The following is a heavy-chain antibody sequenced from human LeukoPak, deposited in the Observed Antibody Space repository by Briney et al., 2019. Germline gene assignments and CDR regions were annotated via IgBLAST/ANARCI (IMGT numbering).Heavy chain of an antibody. CDR1: GYTFTGYY. V-gene: IGHV1-2*02. CDR3: ARVPFRWGHSGYDGDSKVNFDY. CDR2: INPNSGGT. Sequence: GASVKVSCKASGYTFTGYYMHWVRQAPGQGLEWMGWINPNSGGTNYAQKFQGRVTMTRDTSISTAYMELSRLRSDDTAVYYCARVPFRWGHSGYDGDSKVNFDYWGQGTLVTVSS. J-gene: IGHJ4*02. D-gene: IGHD5-12*01.